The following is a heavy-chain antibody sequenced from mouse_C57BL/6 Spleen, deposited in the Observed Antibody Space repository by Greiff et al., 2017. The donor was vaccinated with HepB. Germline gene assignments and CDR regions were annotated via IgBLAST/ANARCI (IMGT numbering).Heavy chain of an antibody. V-gene: IGHV5S21*01. D-gene: IGHD1-1*01. CDR1: GFTFSSYA. J-gene: IGHJ4*01. CDR3: TRRYGSSYDYAMDY. Sequence: EVKLVESGEGLVKPGGSLKLSCAASGFTFSSYAMSWVRQTPEKRLEWVAYISSGGDYIYYADTVKGRFTISRDNARNTLYLQMSSLKSEDTAMYYCTRRYGSSYDYAMDYWGQGTSVTVSS. CDR2: ISSGGDYI.